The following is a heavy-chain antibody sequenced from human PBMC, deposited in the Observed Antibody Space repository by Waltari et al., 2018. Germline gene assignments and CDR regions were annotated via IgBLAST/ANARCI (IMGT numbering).Heavy chain of an antibody. J-gene: IGHJ4*02. Sequence: EVQLVESGGGLVQPRGSLRLSCEASGFMFSNWMHWGRQAPGKGLVWIYRTNPDANLITYDDSGKGRFTVSRDYARNTVYLQMSSLRVEDTAVYYCARGMGDIWGQGTLVTVSS. D-gene: IGHD3-16*01. CDR2: TNPDANLI. CDR3: ARGMGDI. V-gene: IGHV3-74*01. CDR1: GFMFSNW.